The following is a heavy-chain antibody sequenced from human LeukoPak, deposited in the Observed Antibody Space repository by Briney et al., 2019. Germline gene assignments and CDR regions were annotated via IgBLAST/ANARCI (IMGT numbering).Heavy chain of an antibody. D-gene: IGHD5-24*01. CDR2: IKPDGIDK. CDR1: GFTFRNHW. J-gene: IGHJ3*02. Sequence: GGPLRLSCVGSGFTFRNHWVNWVRQSPRKGLEWVANIKPDGIDKYYVDSARGRFTVSRDNAKNSAFLQMNSLRGEDTAIYYCATISAQTFDIWGQGTLVSVSS. CDR3: ATISAQTFDI. V-gene: IGHV3-7*01.